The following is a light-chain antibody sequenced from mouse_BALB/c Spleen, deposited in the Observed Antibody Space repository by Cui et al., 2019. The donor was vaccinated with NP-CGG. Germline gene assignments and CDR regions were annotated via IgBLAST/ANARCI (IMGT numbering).Light chain of an antibody. J-gene: IGLJ1*01. CDR1: IGVVTTSNY. V-gene: IGLV1*01. CDR2: GTN. CDR3: ALWYSNHWV. Sequence: HALVTQESALTTSPGETVTLTCRSTIGVVTTSNYANWVQEKPDHLFTGLIGGTNNRVPGVPTRFSGSLIGDKAALTITGAQTEDEAIYFCALWYSNHWVFGGGTKLTVL.